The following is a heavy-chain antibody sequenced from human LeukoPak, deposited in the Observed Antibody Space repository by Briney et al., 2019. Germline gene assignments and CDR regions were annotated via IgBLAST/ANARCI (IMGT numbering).Heavy chain of an antibody. J-gene: IGHJ2*01. CDR2: IIPILGIA. V-gene: IGHV1-69*04. Sequence: SVKVSCKASGGTFSSYSISWVRQAPGQGLEWMGRIIPILGIANYAQKFQGRVTITAAKSTSTAYMELSSLRFGDTAVYYCARDAFTAYCGGDCYSWPYWYFDLWGRGTLVTVSS. CDR1: GGTFSSYS. D-gene: IGHD2-21*02. CDR3: ARDAFTAYCGGDCYSWPYWYFDL.